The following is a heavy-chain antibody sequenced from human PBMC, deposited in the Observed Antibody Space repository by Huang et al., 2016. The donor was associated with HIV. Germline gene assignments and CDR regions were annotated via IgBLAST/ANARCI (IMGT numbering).Heavy chain of an antibody. J-gene: IGHJ4*02. D-gene: IGHD3-22*01. Sequence: EVQLVESGGGLVQPGRSLRLSCAASGFTFDDYAFHWVRQAPGKGLEWVSGIKWNRGNIGYADSVKGRFTISRDNAKNSLFLQMTSLRAEDTAFYYCAKDMTSYYDSSDSFDYWGQGTLVTISS. V-gene: IGHV3-9*01. CDR3: AKDMTSYYDSSDSFDY. CDR1: GFTFDDYA. CDR2: IKWNRGNI.